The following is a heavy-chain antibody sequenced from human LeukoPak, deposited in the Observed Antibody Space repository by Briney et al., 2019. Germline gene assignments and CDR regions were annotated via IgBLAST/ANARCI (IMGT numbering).Heavy chain of an antibody. CDR3: AISDYCSSSSCSFDY. CDR1: GYIFTHYW. V-gene: IGHV5-51*01. CDR2: IYPGDSDT. J-gene: IGHJ4*02. Sequence: GESLKISCQVSGYIFTHYWIGWVRQMPGKGLEWMGIIYPGDSDTRYSPSFQGQVTMSADKSISTAYLQWSSLKASDSAIYYCAISDYCSSSSCSFDYWGQGTLVTVSS. D-gene: IGHD2-2*01.